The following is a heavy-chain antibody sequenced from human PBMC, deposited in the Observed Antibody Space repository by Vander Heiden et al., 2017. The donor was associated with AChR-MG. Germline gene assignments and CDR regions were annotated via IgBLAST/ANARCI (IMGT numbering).Heavy chain of an antibody. D-gene: IGHD6-19*01. CDR2: IPTGGASQ. CDR3: ARDGSGWSRDV. CDR1: GFAFSPRG. Sequence: EVRLVESGGGLVRPGGSLILSCAASGFAFSPRGMTWVRQAPGKGLEWVSTIPTGGASQFYADSVKGRFTISRDDAKNSVFLLMNSLRVEDTAIYYCARDGSGWSRDVWGQGTLVTVSS. J-gene: IGHJ4*02. V-gene: IGHV3-21*06.